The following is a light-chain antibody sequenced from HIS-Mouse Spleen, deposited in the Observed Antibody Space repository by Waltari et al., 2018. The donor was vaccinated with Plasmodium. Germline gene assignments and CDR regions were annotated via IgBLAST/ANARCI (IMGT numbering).Light chain of an antibody. CDR1: HDISNY. CDR3: QQYDNLPLT. CDR2: DAS. V-gene: IGKV1-33*01. Sequence: QMTQSPSSLSASAGDRVTITCQASHDISNYLNWYQQKPGKAPKLLIYDASNLETGVPSMVSGSGSGTEFTYTISSLQTEDIATYDCQQYDNLPLTFGGGTKVEIK. J-gene: IGKJ4*02.